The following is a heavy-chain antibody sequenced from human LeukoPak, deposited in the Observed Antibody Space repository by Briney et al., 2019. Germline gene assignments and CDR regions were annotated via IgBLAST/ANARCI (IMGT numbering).Heavy chain of an antibody. D-gene: IGHD3-22*01. CDR1: GGSISSGDYY. Sequence: TLSLTCTVSGGSISSGDYYWSWIRQPPGKGLEWFGYIYYSGSTYYNPSLKSRVTISVDTSKNQFSLKLSSVTAADTAVYYCARGPPDVYDSSGYTDYWGQGTLVTVSS. J-gene: IGHJ4*02. CDR2: IYYSGST. CDR3: ARGPPDVYDSSGYTDY. V-gene: IGHV4-30-4*08.